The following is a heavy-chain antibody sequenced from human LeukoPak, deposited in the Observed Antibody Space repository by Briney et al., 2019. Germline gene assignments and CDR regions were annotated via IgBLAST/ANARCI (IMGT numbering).Heavy chain of an antibody. J-gene: IGHJ4*02. CDR1: GYTFNTYG. Sequence: APVKVSCKPYGYTFNTYGITWVRQAPGQGLEWMGWISPYNGNTNYAQKFQGRVTLTTDTSTSTAYMELRSLRSDDTAVYYCARGLGYSYWVHWGQGTLVTVSS. CDR3: ARGLGYSYWVH. V-gene: IGHV1-18*01. CDR2: ISPYNGNT. D-gene: IGHD5-18*01.